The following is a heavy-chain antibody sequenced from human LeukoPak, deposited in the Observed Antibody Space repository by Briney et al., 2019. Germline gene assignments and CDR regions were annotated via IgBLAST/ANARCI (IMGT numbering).Heavy chain of an antibody. CDR2: IKQDGSVK. J-gene: IGHJ4*02. D-gene: IGHD3-10*01. CDR3: ARNYYYRFDY. CDR1: GFTFTSYW. V-gene: IGHV3-7*01. Sequence: GGSLRLSCAASGFTFTSYWMTWVRQAPGKGLEWVANIKQDGSVKNYVDSLRGRFTISRDNAKDSLYLQMNSLRAEDTAVYFCARNYYYRFDYWGQGTRVTVSS.